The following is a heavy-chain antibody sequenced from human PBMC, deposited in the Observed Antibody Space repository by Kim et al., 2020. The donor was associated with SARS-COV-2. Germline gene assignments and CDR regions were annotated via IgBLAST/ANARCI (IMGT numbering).Heavy chain of an antibody. J-gene: IGHJ4*02. V-gene: IGHV3-53*01. Sequence: YYADSVKGRFTISRDNSKNTLYLQMNSLRAEDTAVYYCASINSGGAYFDYWGQGTLVTVSS. CDR3: ASINSGGAYFDY. D-gene: IGHD3-16*01.